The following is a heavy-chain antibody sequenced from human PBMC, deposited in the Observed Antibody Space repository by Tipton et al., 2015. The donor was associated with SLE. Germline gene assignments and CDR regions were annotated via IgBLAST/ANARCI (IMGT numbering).Heavy chain of an antibody. CDR1: GGSFSGYY. J-gene: IGHJ4*02. Sequence: TLSLTCAVYGGSFSGYYWSWIRQPPGKGLEWIGEINHSGSTNYNPSLKSRVTISVDTSKNQFSLKLSSVTAADTAVYYCARGLWGIAARLYYFDYWGQGTLVTVSS. CDR2: INHSGST. V-gene: IGHV4-34*01. D-gene: IGHD6-6*01. CDR3: ARGLWGIAARLYYFDY.